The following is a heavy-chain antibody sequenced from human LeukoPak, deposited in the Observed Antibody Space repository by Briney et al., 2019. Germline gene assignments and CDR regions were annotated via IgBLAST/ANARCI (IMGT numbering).Heavy chain of an antibody. V-gene: IGHV5-51*01. CDR3: ARLHDSSGYYYDFDY. CDR2: IYPGDSDV. J-gene: IGHJ4*02. Sequence: GESLKISCKGSGYNFTNYWIGWVRQMPGKGLEWMGIIYPGDSDVRYSPCFQGQVTISADKSINTAYLQRSSLKASDTAMYYCARLHDSSGYYYDFDYWGQGTLVTVSS. D-gene: IGHD3-22*01. CDR1: GYNFTNYW.